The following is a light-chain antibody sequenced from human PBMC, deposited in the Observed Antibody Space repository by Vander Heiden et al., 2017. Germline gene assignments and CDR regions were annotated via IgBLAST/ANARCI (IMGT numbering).Light chain of an antibody. Sequence: QSVLTQPPSASGTPGPRVTISCSVSSSNIGSNTVNWYQQLPGTAPKLLIYSNNQRPSGVPDRFSGSKSGTSASLAISGLQSEDEADYYCAAWDDSLNGPVFGGGTKLTVL. CDR1: SSNIGSNT. CDR2: SNN. V-gene: IGLV1-44*01. CDR3: AAWDDSLNGPV. J-gene: IGLJ3*02.